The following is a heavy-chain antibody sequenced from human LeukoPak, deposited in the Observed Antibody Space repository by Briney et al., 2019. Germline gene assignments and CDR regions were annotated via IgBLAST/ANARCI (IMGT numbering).Heavy chain of an antibody. V-gene: IGHV3-30*19. CDR3: AREQVAAHNWFDP. Sequence: GGSLRLSCAASGFTFSSYGMHWVRQAPGKGLEWVAVISYDGSNKYYADSVKGRFTISRDNSKSTLYLQMNSLRAEDTAVYYCAREQVAAHNWFDPWGQGTLVTVSS. CDR1: GFTFSSYG. D-gene: IGHD6-19*01. CDR2: ISYDGSNK. J-gene: IGHJ5*02.